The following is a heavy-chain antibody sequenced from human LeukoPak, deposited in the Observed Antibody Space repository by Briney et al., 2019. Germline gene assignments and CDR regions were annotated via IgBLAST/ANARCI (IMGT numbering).Heavy chain of an antibody. CDR1: GGSISSYY. V-gene: IGHV4-59*08. J-gene: IGHJ4*02. D-gene: IGHD3-10*01. Sequence: SETLSLTCTVSGGSISSYYWSWIRQPPGKGLEWIGYIYYSGSTNYNPSLKSRVTISVDTSKNQFSLKLSSVTAADTAVYYCARQTHISLLWFGESSNFYDYWGQGTLVTVSS. CDR3: ARQTHISLLWFGESSNFYDY. CDR2: IYYSGST.